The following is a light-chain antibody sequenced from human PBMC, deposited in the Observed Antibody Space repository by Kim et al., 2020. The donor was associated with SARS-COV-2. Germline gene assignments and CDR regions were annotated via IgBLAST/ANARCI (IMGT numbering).Light chain of an antibody. Sequence: PSATMSCTGTSSDVSGYTFVSWYQQHPGKAPKLMIYEVSKRPSGVPDRFSGSKSGNTASLTVSGLRAEDESDYYCSSYAGSNTLVFGGGTQLTVL. CDR3: SSYAGSNTLV. J-gene: IGLJ2*01. V-gene: IGLV2-8*01. CDR1: SSDVSGYTF. CDR2: EVS.